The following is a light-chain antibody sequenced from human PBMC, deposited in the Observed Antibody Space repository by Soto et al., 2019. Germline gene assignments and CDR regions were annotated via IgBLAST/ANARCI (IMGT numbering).Light chain of an antibody. CDR2: DAS. CDR3: QQLYTLPFT. CDR1: QSISSR. V-gene: IGKV1-5*01. Sequence: DIQMTQSPSTLSGSVGDRFTITCLASQSISSRLAWYQQKPWQAPKLLIYDASSLQSGVPSRFSGSGSGTEFTLTISGLLPEDFAAYHCQQLYTLPFTFGQGTRLEIK. J-gene: IGKJ5*01.